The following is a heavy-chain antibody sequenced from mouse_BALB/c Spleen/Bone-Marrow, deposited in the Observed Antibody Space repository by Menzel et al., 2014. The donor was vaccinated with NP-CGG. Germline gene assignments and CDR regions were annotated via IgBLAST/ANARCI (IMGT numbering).Heavy chain of an antibody. D-gene: IGHD2-4*01. CDR2: IYPSDSYT. V-gene: IGHV1-69*02. Sequence: QVQLQQSGAELVRPGASVKLSCKASGYTFTSYWINWVKPRPGQGLEWIGNIYPSDSYTNYNQKFKDKATLTVDKSSSTAYMQLGSPTSEDSAVYYCTRTYDYDEGGFDYWGQGTTLTVSS. J-gene: IGHJ2*01. CDR1: GYTFTSYW. CDR3: TRTYDYDEGGFDY.